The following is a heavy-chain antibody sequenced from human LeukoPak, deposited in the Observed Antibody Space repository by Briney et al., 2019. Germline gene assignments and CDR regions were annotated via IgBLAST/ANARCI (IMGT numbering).Heavy chain of an antibody. CDR1: GYTSTSYD. Sequence: ASVKVSCKASGYTSTSYDINWVRQATGQGLEWMGWMNPNSGNTGCAQKFQGRVTITRNTSISTAYMELSSLRSEDTAVYYCARGLVPAAPDAFDYWGQGTLVTVSS. V-gene: IGHV1-8*03. J-gene: IGHJ4*02. CDR3: ARGLVPAAPDAFDY. CDR2: MNPNSGNT. D-gene: IGHD2-2*01.